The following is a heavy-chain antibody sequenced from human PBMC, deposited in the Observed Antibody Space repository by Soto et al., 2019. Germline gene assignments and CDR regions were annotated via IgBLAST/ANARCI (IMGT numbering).Heavy chain of an antibody. J-gene: IGHJ4*02. CDR2: IMPGSSHI. CDR1: GFSFSIYS. V-gene: IGHV3-48*01. D-gene: IGHD3-10*01. Sequence: GGSLRLSCAASGFSFSIYSMNWVRQAPGKGLEWVSYIMPGSSHIFYADSVKGRFTISRDNAKNSLYLQMNSLRAEDTAVYYCARPSEENYFDYWGQGTLVTVSS. CDR3: ARPSEENYFDY.